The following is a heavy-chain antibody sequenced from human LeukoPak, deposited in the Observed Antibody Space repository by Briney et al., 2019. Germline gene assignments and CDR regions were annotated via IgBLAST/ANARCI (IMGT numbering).Heavy chain of an antibody. Sequence: SQTLSLTCAISGDSVSSNSATWSWIRQSPSRGLEWLGRTYYRSKWYNDDAVSVKSRITISPDTPKNQFSLQPSSVTPEDTAVYYCVRGLGHAFDIWGQGTMVTVSS. J-gene: IGHJ3*02. CDR3: VRGLGHAFDI. D-gene: IGHD5/OR15-5a*01. V-gene: IGHV6-1*01. CDR2: TYYRSKWYN. CDR1: GDSVSSNSAT.